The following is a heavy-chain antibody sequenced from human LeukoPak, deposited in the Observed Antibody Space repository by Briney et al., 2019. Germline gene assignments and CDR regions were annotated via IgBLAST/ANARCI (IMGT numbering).Heavy chain of an antibody. CDR2: INPNSGGT. V-gene: IGHV1-2*02. CDR3: ARGETEPKRCCSSTSCYVGYYYYGVDV. D-gene: IGHD2-2*01. Sequence: ASVKVSCKASGYTFTGYYMHWVRQAPGQGLEWMGWINPNSGGTNYAQKFQGRVTMTRDTSISTAYMELSRLRSDDTAVYYCARGETEPKRCCSSTSCYVGYYYYGVDVWGQGTTVTVSS. CDR1: GYTFTGYY. J-gene: IGHJ6*02.